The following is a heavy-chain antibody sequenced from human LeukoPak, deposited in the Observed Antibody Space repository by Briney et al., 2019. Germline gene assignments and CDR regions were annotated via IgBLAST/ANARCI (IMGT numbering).Heavy chain of an antibody. Sequence: ASVKVSCKASGYTFTSYYMHWVRQAPGQGLEWMGIINPSGGSTSYAQKFQGRVTMTSDTSTSTVYMELSSLRSEDTAVYYCVGGRYDILTGYTPGGMDVWGKGTTVTVSS. V-gene: IGHV1-46*01. D-gene: IGHD3-9*01. CDR2: INPSGGST. CDR3: VGGRYDILTGYTPGGMDV. CDR1: GYTFTSYY. J-gene: IGHJ6*04.